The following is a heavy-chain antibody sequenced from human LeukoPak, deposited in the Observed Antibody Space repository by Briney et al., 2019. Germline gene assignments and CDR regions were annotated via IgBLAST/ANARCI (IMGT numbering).Heavy chain of an antibody. V-gene: IGHV1-69*05. CDR2: IIPIFGTA. Sequence: GASVKVSCKASRGTFSSYAISWVRQAPGQGLEWLGGIIPIFGTANYAQKFQGRVTITTDESTSTAYMELSSLRSEDTAVYYCARDQLDSPGYYYYMAVWGKGTTVTVSS. CDR1: RGTFSSYA. D-gene: IGHD6-13*01. J-gene: IGHJ6*03. CDR3: ARDQLDSPGYYYYMAV.